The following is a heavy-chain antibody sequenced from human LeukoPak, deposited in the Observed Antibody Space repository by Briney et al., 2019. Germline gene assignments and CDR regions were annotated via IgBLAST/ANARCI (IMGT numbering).Heavy chain of an antibody. CDR3: ASTNYRGGSTGYNWFDP. CDR2: ISYDGSSE. D-gene: IGHD1-26*01. J-gene: IGHJ5*02. Sequence: GMSLRLSCAAPGFTFSNYAMHWVRQAPGKGLEWVAVISYDGSSESYPDSVKGRFTISRDNSKNMLYLQMNSLRGEDTAVYYCASTNYRGGSTGYNWFDPWGQGTLVTVSS. CDR1: GFTFSNYA. V-gene: IGHV3-30-3*01.